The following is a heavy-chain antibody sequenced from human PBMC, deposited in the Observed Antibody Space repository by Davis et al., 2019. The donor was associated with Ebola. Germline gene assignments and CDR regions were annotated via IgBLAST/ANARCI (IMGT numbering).Heavy chain of an antibody. CDR1: GFPFSSYW. CDR3: VRGRGYCNGGSCYLDV. CDR2: IKEDGREK. D-gene: IGHD2-15*01. J-gene: IGHJ6*02. V-gene: IGHV3-7*03. Sequence: GESLKISCAASGFPFSSYWMSWVRQAPGKGLEWVANIKEDGREKYYVDSVKGRFTISRDNAKNSLFLQMNSLRDEDTAVYYCVRGRGYCNGGSCYLDVWGQGTTVTVSS.